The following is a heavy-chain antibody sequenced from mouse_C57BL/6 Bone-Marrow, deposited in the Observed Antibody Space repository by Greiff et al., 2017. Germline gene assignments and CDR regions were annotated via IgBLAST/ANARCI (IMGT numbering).Heavy chain of an antibody. Sequence: QVQLQQPGAELVKPGASVKLSCKASGYTFTSYWMHWVKQRPGQGLEWIGMIHPNSGSTNYNEKFKGKATLTVDKSSSTAFMQLSSLTSEYSAVYYCARWLPYYDAMDYWGQGTSVTVSS. J-gene: IGHJ4*01. CDR3: ARWLPYYDAMDY. CDR2: IHPNSGST. D-gene: IGHD2-2*01. V-gene: IGHV1-64*01. CDR1: GYTFTSYW.